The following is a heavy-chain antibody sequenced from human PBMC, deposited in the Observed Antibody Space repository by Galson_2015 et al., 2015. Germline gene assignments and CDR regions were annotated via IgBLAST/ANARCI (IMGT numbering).Heavy chain of an antibody. CDR1: GFTFDDYA. Sequence: SLRLSCAASGFTFDDYAMHWVRQAPRKGLEWVSGISWNSGSIGYADSVKGRFTISRDNAKNSLYLQMNSLRAEDTALYYCARDPVVVGRGYRIRGGYFDYWGQGTLVTVSS. CDR3: ARDPVVVGRGYRIRGGYFDY. J-gene: IGHJ4*02. CDR2: ISWNSGSI. V-gene: IGHV3-9*01. D-gene: IGHD3-22*01.